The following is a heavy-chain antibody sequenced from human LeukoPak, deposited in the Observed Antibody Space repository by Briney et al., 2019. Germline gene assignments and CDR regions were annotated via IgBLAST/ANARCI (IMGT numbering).Heavy chain of an antibody. CDR1: GGSISSSNW. V-gene: IGHV4-4*02. Sequence: SETLSLTCAVSGGSISSSNWWRWVRQPPGKGLEWIGEIYHSGSTNYNPSLKSRVTISGDKSKNQFSLKLSSVTAADTAVYYCARGSSSWPLDWFDPWGQGTLVTVSS. CDR2: IYHSGST. J-gene: IGHJ5*02. CDR3: ARGSSSWPLDWFDP. D-gene: IGHD6-13*01.